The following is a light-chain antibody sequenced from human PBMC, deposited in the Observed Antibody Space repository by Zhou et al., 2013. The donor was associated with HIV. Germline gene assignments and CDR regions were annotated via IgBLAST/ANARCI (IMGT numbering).Light chain of an antibody. CDR2: GAS. Sequence: EIVLTQSPGTLSLSPGERATLSCRASQSVSSNYLAWYQQIPGQAPRLLIYGASSRATGIPDRFSGSGSGTDFTLTISRLEPEDFAVYYCQQYGDSPRFTFGLGDQAGDQT. CDR3: QQYGDSPRFT. J-gene: IGKJ2*01. V-gene: IGKV3-20*01. CDR1: QSVSSNY.